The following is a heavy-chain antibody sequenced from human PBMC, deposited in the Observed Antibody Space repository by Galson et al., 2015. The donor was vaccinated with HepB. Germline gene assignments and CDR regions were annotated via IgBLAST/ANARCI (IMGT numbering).Heavy chain of an antibody. CDR2: IIPIFGTA. V-gene: IGHV1-69*13. CDR3: ARGRAVAGATAHYYYYGMDV. D-gene: IGHD6-19*01. J-gene: IGHJ6*02. CDR1: GGTFSSYA. Sequence: SVKVSCKASGGTFSSYAISWVRQAPGQGLEWMGGIIPIFGTANYAQKFQGRVTITADESTSTAYMELSSLRSEDTAVYYCARGRAVAGATAHYYYYGMDVWGQGTTVTVSS.